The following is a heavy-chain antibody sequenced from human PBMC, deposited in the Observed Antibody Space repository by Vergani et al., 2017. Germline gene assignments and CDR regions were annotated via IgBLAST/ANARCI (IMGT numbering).Heavy chain of an antibody. Sequence: QLQLQESGPGLVKPSETLSLTCTVSGGSISSSSYYWGWIRQPPGKGLEWIGSIYYSGSTYYNPSLKSRVTISVDTSKNQFSLKLSSVTAADTAVYYCARPYYDFWSGYPSADAFDIWGQGTMVTVSS. CDR1: GGSISSSSYY. J-gene: IGHJ3*02. V-gene: IGHV4-39*01. CDR3: ARPYYDFWSGYPSADAFDI. D-gene: IGHD3-3*01. CDR2: IYYSGST.